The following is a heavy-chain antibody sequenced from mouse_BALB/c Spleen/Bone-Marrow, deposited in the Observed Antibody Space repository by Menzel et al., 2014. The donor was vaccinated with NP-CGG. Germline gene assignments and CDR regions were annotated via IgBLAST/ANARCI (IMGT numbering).Heavy chain of an antibody. V-gene: IGHV1S126*01. D-gene: IGHD2-10*02. Sequence: AQLQQSGAELVRPGASVKVSCKASGYTFTSYWINWVKQRPGQGLEWIGNIYPSDSYTNYNQNFKDKATLTVDKSSSTAYMQLSSPTSEDSAVYHCTRQYGNYYAMDYWGQGTSVTVSS. CDR3: TRQYGNYYAMDY. CDR2: IYPSDSYT. CDR1: GYTFTSYW. J-gene: IGHJ4*01.